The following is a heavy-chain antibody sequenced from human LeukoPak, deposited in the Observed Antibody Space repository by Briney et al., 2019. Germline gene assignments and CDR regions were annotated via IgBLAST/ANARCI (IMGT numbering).Heavy chain of an antibody. CDR1: GFTFSDYY. J-gene: IGHJ6*03. CDR2: ISSSGSTI. Sequence: PGGSLRLSCAASGFTFSDYYMSWIRPAPGKGLEWGTYISSSGSTICYADSVKARFHISRDNAKNSLYLQMNSLRGEETAVYYCAREGNYYYMDVWGKGTTVTVSS. CDR3: AREGNYYYMDV. V-gene: IGHV3-11*04.